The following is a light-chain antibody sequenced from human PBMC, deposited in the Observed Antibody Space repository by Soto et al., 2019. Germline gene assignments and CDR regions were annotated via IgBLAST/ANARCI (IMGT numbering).Light chain of an antibody. CDR1: QSVSSN. CDR3: QQYNNWPPWT. J-gene: IGKJ1*01. V-gene: IGKV3-15*01. Sequence: EVVMTQSPATLSVSPGESATLSCRASQSVSSNLAWYQQKPGQHPRLLIYGASTRATGIPARFSGSGSGTEFTLTISSLQSEDFAVYYCQQYNNWPPWTFGQGTKVEIK. CDR2: GAS.